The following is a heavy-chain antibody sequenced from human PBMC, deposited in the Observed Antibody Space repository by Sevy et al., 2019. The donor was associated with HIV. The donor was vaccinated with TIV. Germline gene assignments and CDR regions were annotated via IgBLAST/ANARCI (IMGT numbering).Heavy chain of an antibody. J-gene: IGHJ4*02. V-gene: IGHV3-7*01. D-gene: IGHD6-13*01. Sequence: GSLRLSCVASGFTLNNYWMHWVRQAPGKGLEWVANINQDGGVTYYVDSVRGRFTISRDNGRNLVFLKMNSLRVDDTALYFCVRAIAKDGSFWGQGTLVTVSS. CDR3: VRAIAKDGSF. CDR2: INQDGGVT. CDR1: GFTLNNYW.